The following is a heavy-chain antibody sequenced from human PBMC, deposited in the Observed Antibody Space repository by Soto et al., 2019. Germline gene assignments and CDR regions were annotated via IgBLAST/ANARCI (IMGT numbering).Heavy chain of an antibody. Sequence: QVQLVQSGAEVKKPGASVKVSCKASGYTFTGYHMHWVRQAPGQGLEWMGWINPNSGGTNYAQKFQGRVTMTRDTXXXXXXXXXXXLRSDDTAVYYCARDRRFYDSGTYDIANDAFDVWGQGTMVTVSS. J-gene: IGHJ3*01. V-gene: IGHV1-2*02. D-gene: IGHD3-22*01. CDR2: INPNSGGT. CDR1: GYTFTGYH. CDR3: ARDRRFYDSGTYDIANDAFDV.